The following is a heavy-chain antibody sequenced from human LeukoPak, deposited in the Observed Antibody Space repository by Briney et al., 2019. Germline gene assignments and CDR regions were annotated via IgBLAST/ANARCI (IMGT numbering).Heavy chain of an antibody. J-gene: IGHJ4*02. Sequence: SETLSLTCTVSGGSVSSGSYYWSWIRQPPGKGLEWIGYIYYSGSTNYNPSLKSRVTISVDASKNQFSLKLSSVTAADTAVYYCARGISSGWSRAVGYWGQGTLVTVSS. V-gene: IGHV4-61*01. D-gene: IGHD6-19*01. CDR2: IYYSGST. CDR3: ARGISSGWSRAVGY. CDR1: GGSVSSGSYY.